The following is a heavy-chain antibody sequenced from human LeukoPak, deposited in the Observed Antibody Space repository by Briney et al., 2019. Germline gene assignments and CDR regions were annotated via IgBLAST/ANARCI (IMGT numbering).Heavy chain of an antibody. D-gene: IGHD3-22*01. CDR3: ASRMTMIVVVTAFDH. CDR2: IYYTGST. CDR1: VGSITSSSYY. J-gene: IGHJ4*02. Sequence: SETLSLTCTVSVGSITSSSYYWDWIRQPPGKGLEWIGSIYYTGSTYYDPSLKSRVTISVDTSKNQFSLKLTSVTAADTAVYYCASRMTMIVVVTAFDHWGQGTLVTVSS. V-gene: IGHV4-39*01.